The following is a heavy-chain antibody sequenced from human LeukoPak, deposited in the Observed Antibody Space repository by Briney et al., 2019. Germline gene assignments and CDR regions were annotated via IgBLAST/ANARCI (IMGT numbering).Heavy chain of an antibody. D-gene: IGHD2-15*01. CDR2: IIPIFGTA. V-gene: IGHV1-69*05. CDR1: GGTFSSYA. Sequence: ASVKVSCKASGGTFSSYAISWVRQAPGQGLEWMGRIIPIFGTANYAQKFQGRVTITTDESTSTAYMELSSLRSEDTAVYCCARDPEVGYCSGGSCYGQGYWGQGTLVTVSS. CDR3: ARDPEVGYCSGGSCYGQGY. J-gene: IGHJ4*02.